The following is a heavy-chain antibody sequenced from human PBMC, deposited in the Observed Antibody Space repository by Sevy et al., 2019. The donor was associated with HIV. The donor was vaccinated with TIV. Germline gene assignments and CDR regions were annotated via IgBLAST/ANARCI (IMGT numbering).Heavy chain of an antibody. CDR1: GFTFNRSP. CDR3: AREGVLFEGVIVSYGMDV. Sequence: GGSLRLSCAASGFTFNRSPMHWVRLAPGKGLEWVAGMSYNGNKKDNGDSVKGRFTISRDDSKTTLYLQMNSLRPEDTAVYYCAREGVLFEGVIVSYGMDVWGQGTTVTVSS. V-gene: IGHV3-30*04. CDR2: MSYNGNKK. J-gene: IGHJ6*02. D-gene: IGHD3-16*01.